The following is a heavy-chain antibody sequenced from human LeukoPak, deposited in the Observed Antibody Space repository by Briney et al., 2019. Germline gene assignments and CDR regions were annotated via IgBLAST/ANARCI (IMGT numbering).Heavy chain of an antibody. Sequence: QSGGSLRLSCAASGFTFSAYWIHWVRHGPGKGLVWVSGIKYDGSRTNYEDSVKGRFTISRDNAKNTLYLQMNHLRSEDTAVYYCARDGVETAFDFWGQGTMVTVST. J-gene: IGHJ3*01. D-gene: IGHD3-3*01. V-gene: IGHV3-74*01. CDR1: GFTFSAYW. CDR3: ARDGVETAFDF. CDR2: IKYDGSRT.